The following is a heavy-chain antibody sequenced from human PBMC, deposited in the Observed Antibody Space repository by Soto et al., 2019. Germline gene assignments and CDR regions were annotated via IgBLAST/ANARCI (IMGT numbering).Heavy chain of an antibody. D-gene: IGHD3-9*01. Sequence: EVQLVESGGGLVQPGGSLRLSCAASGFTVSSYYMSWVRQAPGKGLEWVSVIYSGGSTYYADSVKGRFTISRDNSKNTLYLQMNSLRAEDTAVYYCVGKYYDILTGYDYWGQGTLVTVSS. CDR1: GFTVSSYY. CDR2: IYSGGST. V-gene: IGHV3-66*01. CDR3: VGKYYDILTGYDY. J-gene: IGHJ4*02.